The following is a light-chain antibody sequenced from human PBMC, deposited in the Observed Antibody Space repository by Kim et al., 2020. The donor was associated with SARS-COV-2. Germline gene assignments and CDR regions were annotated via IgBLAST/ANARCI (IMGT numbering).Light chain of an antibody. Sequence: SVSPGQTASITCSGDKLGDKYACWYQQKPGQSPVLVIYQDSKRPSGIPERFSGSNSGNTVTLTISGTQAMDEADYYCQAWDSSTVVFGTGTKVTVL. CDR3: QAWDSSTVV. V-gene: IGLV3-1*01. J-gene: IGLJ1*01. CDR1: KLGDKY. CDR2: QDS.